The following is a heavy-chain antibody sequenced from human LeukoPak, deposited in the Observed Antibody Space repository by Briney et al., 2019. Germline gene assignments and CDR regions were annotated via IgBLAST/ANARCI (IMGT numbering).Heavy chain of an antibody. J-gene: IGHJ3*02. CDR2: ISSSGSTI. CDR1: GFTFSDYY. Sequence: GGSLRLSCAASGFTFSDYYMSWIRQAPGKGLEWVSHISSSGSTIYYADSVKGRFTISRDNAKNSLYLQMNSLRAEDTAVYYCARGRASHDDAFDIWGQGTMVTVSS. V-gene: IGHV3-11*01. CDR3: ARGRASHDDAFDI.